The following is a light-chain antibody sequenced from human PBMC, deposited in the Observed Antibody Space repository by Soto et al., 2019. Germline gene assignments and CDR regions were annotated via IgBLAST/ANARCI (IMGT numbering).Light chain of an antibody. V-gene: IGKV3-20*01. CDR1: QSVSSSY. Sequence: EIVLTQSPGTLSLSPGERATLSCRASQSVSSSYLAWYQQKPGQAPRLLIYGASSRATGIPDRFSGSGSGTDFTLTISRLEPEDFAVDYCQQYGSSPCTFGQGTKLGIK. J-gene: IGKJ2*02. CDR2: GAS. CDR3: QQYGSSPCT.